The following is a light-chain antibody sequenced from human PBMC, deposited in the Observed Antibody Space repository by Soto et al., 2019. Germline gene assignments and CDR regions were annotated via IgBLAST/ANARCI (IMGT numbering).Light chain of an antibody. CDR3: QQYGSSLLT. CDR2: GAS. V-gene: IGKV3-20*01. CDR1: QSVSSSY. J-gene: IGKJ5*01. Sequence: EIVLTQSPGTLSLSPGERATLSCRASQSVSSSYLAWYQQKPGQAPRLLIYGASSRATGIPDRFSGSGSGTDFTLTISRLGPEDFALYYCQQYGSSLLTFGQGTRLEIK.